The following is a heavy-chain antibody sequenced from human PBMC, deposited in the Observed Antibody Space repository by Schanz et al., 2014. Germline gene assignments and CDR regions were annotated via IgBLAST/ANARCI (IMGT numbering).Heavy chain of an antibody. CDR1: GFVFGDYY. J-gene: IGHJ3*02. Sequence: VQVVQSGGGLVKPGGSLRLSCAASGFVFGDYYMTWIRQAPGKGLEWVSVIGVDGTTTYYADSVKGRFTISRDNSKNTLYLQMNSLRAEDTAVYYCAKGRFGELSAFDIWGQGTMVTVSS. V-gene: IGHV3-23*04. CDR3: AKGRFGELSAFDI. CDR2: IGVDGTTT. D-gene: IGHD3-10*01.